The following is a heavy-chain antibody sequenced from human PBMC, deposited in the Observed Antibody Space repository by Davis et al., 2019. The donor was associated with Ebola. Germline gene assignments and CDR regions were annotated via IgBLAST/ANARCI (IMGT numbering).Heavy chain of an antibody. D-gene: IGHD6-6*01. CDR2: IDGCGVRT. CDR3: AKDGTSSRGSHAFDI. CDR1: GFTFSTYA. J-gene: IGHJ3*02. V-gene: IGHV3-23*01. Sequence: PAGSLTLSCAASGFTFSTYAISWVRQAPGTGLERVSIIDGCGVRTYYADSVKGRFTISRDNSKNTLYLQLNSLRADDTAVYYCAKDGTSSRGSHAFDIWGQGTMVTVSS.